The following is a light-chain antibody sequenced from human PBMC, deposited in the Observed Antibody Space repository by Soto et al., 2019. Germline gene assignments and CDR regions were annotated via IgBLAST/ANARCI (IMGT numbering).Light chain of an antibody. V-gene: IGKV1-5*03. Sequence: DIQMTQSPSTLSASVGDRVTISCRASQFITTWLAWYQQKPGKAPKLLIYKASSLESGVPSRFSGSGSGTDFTLTITSRQPDDFATYYCQQYDSYPWTFGRGTKVEVK. CDR1: QFITTW. J-gene: IGKJ1*01. CDR2: KAS. CDR3: QQYDSYPWT.